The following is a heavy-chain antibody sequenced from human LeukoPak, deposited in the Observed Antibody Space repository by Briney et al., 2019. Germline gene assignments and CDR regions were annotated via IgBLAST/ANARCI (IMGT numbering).Heavy chain of an antibody. Sequence: ASVKVSCKASGYTFTGYYMHWVRQAPGQGLAWMGWINPNSGGTNYAQKFQGRVTMTRDTSISTAYMELSRLRSDDTAVYYCARGRYCSGGSCYSFSDYDYWGQGTLVTVSS. J-gene: IGHJ4*02. D-gene: IGHD2-15*01. V-gene: IGHV1-2*02. CDR3: ARGRYCSGGSCYSFSDYDY. CDR2: INPNSGGT. CDR1: GYTFTGYY.